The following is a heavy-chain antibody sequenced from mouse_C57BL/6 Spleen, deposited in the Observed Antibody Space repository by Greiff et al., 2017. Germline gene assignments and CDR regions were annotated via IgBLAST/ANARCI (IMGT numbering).Heavy chain of an antibody. J-gene: IGHJ1*03. CDR2: IRLKSDNYAT. V-gene: IGHV6-3*01. CDR3: TGDYDYDVWYVDC. Sequence: EVQLQESGGGLVQPGGSMKLSCVASGFTFSNYWMNWVRQSPEKGLEWVAQIRLKSDNYATNYAESVKGRFPISSDDSKRSVYLQMNNLRAEDTGIYYGTGDYDYDVWYVDCWGTGTTVTVSP. CDR1: GFTFSNYW. D-gene: IGHD2-4*01.